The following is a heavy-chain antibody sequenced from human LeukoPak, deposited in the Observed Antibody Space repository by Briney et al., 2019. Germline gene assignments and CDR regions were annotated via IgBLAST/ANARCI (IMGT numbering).Heavy chain of an antibody. CDR2: IHYSGST. CDR3: ARGAVGATIEPTHYYYYMDV. V-gene: IGHV4-39*07. CDR1: GASISSSSYY. J-gene: IGHJ6*03. Sequence: SETLSLTCTVSGASISSSSYYSGWIRHPPGKGLEWIGSIHYSGSTNYNPSIKSRVTISVDTSKNQFSLKLSSVTAADTAVYYCARGAVGATIEPTHYYYYMDVWGKGTTVTISS. D-gene: IGHD5-12*01.